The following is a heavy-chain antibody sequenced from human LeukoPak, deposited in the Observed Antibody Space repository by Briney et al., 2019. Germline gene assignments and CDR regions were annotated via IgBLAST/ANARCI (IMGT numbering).Heavy chain of an antibody. J-gene: IGHJ6*04. CDR3: ARGNIISSLDV. CDR2: INHSGST. CDR1: GGSFSGYY. V-gene: IGHV4-34*01. D-gene: IGHD2/OR15-2a*01. Sequence: PSETLSLTCAVYGGSFSGYYWSWIRQPPGKGLEWIGEINHSGSTNYNPSLKSRVTISVDTSKSQFSLKLSSVTAADTAVYYCARGNIISSLDVWGKGTTVTVSS.